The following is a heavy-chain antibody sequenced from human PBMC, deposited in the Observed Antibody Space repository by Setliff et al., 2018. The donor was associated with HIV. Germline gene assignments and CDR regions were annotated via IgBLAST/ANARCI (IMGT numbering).Heavy chain of an antibody. CDR1: GGTFNKFA. Sequence: GASVKVSCKASGGTFNKFAISWVRQAPGQGLEWMGGIIPMSGTANYAQKFQGRVTITADESTSTAYMEVSSLGSEDTAVYYCAKTQGYCSGGTCYGYWFDPWGQGTLVTVSS. D-gene: IGHD2-15*01. CDR3: AKTQGYCSGGTCYGYWFDP. CDR2: IIPMSGTA. J-gene: IGHJ5*02. V-gene: IGHV1-69*13.